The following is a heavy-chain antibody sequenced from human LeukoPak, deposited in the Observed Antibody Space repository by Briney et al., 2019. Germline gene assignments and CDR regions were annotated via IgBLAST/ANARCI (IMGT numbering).Heavy chain of an antibody. D-gene: IGHD6-19*01. J-gene: IGHJ4*02. CDR2: INHSGST. CDR1: GGSFSGYY. Sequence: PSETLSLTCAVHGGSFSGYYWSWIRQPPGKGLEWIGEINHSGSTNYNPSLKSRVTISVDTSKNQFSLKLSSVTAADTAVYYCASSVAVAGEARFDYWGQGTLVTVSS. V-gene: IGHV4-34*01. CDR3: ASSVAVAGEARFDY.